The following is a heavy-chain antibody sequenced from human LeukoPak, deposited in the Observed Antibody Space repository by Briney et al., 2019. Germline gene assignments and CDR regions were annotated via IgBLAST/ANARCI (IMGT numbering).Heavy chain of an antibody. V-gene: IGHV3-48*02. CDR3: ARDAAKFGTYWYFDL. CDR2: ISDSGTI. Sequence: GGSLRLSCTASGFTFSTCCMNWVRQGPGKGLEWVSYISDSGTIYYADSVKGRFTISRDNAKNSLYLQMNSLRDEDTAVYYCARDAAKFGTYWYFDLWGRGTLVTVSS. CDR1: GFTFSTCC. J-gene: IGHJ2*01. D-gene: IGHD3-10*01.